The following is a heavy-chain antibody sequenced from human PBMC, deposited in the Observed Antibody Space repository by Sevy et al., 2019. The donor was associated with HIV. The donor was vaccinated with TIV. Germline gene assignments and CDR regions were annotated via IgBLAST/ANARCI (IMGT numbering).Heavy chain of an antibody. J-gene: IGHJ4*02. D-gene: IGHD2-21*01. Sequence: SETLSLTCTVSGGSISSYSYYWGWIRQPPGKGLEWIGSVYYGGRTYYNPSLGSRVTISVDTSKNQFSLKLSSVTAADTAVYYCARHTSYISGDCWGQGTLVTVSS. CDR2: VYYGGRT. CDR1: GGSISSYSYY. V-gene: IGHV4-39*01. CDR3: ARHTSYISGDC.